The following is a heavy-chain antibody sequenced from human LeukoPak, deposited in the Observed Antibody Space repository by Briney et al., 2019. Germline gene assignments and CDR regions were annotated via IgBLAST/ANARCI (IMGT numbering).Heavy chain of an antibody. V-gene: IGHV3-66*01. CDR2: IYSGGST. CDR1: GFTVSSNY. CDR3: AREQWNDAFIGY. Sequence: GGSLRLSCAASGFTVSSNYMSWVRQAPGKGLEWVSVIYSGGSTYYADSVKGRFTISRDNSKNTLYLQINSLRAEDTAVYYCAREQWNDAFIGYWGQGTLVTVSS. J-gene: IGHJ4*02. D-gene: IGHD1-1*01.